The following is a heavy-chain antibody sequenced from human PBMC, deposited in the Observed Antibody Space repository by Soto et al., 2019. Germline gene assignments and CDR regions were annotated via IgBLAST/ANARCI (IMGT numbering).Heavy chain of an antibody. D-gene: IGHD5-12*01. V-gene: IGHV3-21*01. J-gene: IGHJ1*01. CDR1: GFTFSTYA. CDR2: ISSSSSFR. Sequence: GSLRLSCAVSGFTFSTYAMNWVRQAPGKGLEWVSSISSSSSFRYYADSVKGRFTISRDNAKNSLYLQMNSLRGEDTAVYYCARGAPGRDGYNLDFQHWGQGTLVTVSS. CDR3: ARGAPGRDGYNLDFQH.